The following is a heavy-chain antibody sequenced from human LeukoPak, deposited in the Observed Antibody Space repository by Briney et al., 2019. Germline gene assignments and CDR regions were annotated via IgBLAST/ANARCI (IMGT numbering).Heavy chain of an antibody. CDR1: GYTFTGYY. V-gene: IGHV1-2*02. J-gene: IGHJ5*02. D-gene: IGHD6-13*01. CDR3: AREARYSSSWLDNWFDP. CDR2: INPNSGGT. Sequence: ASVKVSCKASGYTFTGYYMHWVRQAPGQGLEWMGWINPNSGGTNYAQKFQGRVTMTRDTSISTAYMELSRLRSDDTAVYYCAREARYSSSWLDNWFDPWGQGTLVTVSS.